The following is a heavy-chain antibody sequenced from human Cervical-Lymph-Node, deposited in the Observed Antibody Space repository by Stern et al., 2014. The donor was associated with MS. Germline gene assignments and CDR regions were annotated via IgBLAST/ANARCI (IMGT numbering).Heavy chain of an antibody. Sequence: EVQLVESGGGLVKPGGSLRLSCAASGFIFSSYIMNWVRQAPGKGLEWVSAIRSSSDYTQYADSVKGRFTISRDNAKNSLYLEMKSLRVEDTAVYYCAREPDPNTKMVAMLPNYYDYGMDVWGQGTTVTVSS. D-gene: IGHD2-2*01. CDR3: AREPDPNTKMVAMLPNYYDYGMDV. J-gene: IGHJ6*02. CDR1: GFIFSSYI. CDR2: IRSSSDYT. V-gene: IGHV3-21*01.